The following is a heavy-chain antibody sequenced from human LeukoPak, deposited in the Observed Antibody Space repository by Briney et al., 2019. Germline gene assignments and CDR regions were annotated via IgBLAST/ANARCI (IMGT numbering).Heavy chain of an antibody. V-gene: IGHV3-30*02. Sequence: SGGSLRLSCAASGFTFSTYGMHWVRQAPGKGLEWVAFIRYDGSNKYYADSVKGRFTISRDNSKNTLYVQMNSLRAEDTAVYYCAKVKADGGEWAYYFDYWGQGTLVTVSS. D-gene: IGHD3-10*01. CDR2: IRYDGSNK. J-gene: IGHJ4*02. CDR1: GFTFSTYG. CDR3: AKVKADGGEWAYYFDY.